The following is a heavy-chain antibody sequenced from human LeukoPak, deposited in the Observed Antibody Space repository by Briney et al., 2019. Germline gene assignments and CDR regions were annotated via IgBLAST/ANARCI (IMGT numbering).Heavy chain of an antibody. J-gene: IGHJ6*02. CDR1: GFTFTSST. D-gene: IGHD6-6*01. CDR2: TVVGSGNT. CDR3: AAVRSSYYYYGMDV. V-gene: IGHV1-58*02. Sequence: SVKVSCKASGFTFTSSTMQWVRQARGQRLEWIGWTVVGSGNTHYAQKFQERLTITRDMSTSTAYMELSSLRSEDTAVYYCAAVRSSYYYYGMDVWGQGTTVTVSS.